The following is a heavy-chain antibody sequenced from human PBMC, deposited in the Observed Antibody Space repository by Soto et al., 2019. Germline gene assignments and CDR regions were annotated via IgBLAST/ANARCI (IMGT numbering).Heavy chain of an antibody. CDR1: GGTFSSYA. Sequence: QVQLVQSGAEVKKPGSSVKVSCKASGGTFSSYAISWVRQAPGQGLEWMGGIIPIFGTANYAQKFQGRVTXXAXEXRSTAYMELSSLRSEDTAVYYCASPRVATTIEIFDYWGQGTLVTVSS. CDR3: ASPRVATTIEIFDY. CDR2: IIPIFGTA. V-gene: IGHV1-69*12. D-gene: IGHD5-12*01. J-gene: IGHJ4*02.